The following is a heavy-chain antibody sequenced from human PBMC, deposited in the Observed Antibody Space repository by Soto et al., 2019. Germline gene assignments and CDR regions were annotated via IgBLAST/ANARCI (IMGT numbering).Heavy chain of an antibody. V-gene: IGHV3-23*01. CDR1: GFTFSSYA. J-gene: IGHJ6*02. Sequence: EVQLLESGGGLVQPGGSLRLSCAASGFTFSSYAMSWVRQAPGKGLEWVSGIRGSGGSTYYADSAKGRFTISRDNSKNTLYLQTNSLRAEDTAVYYCAKERGYNYGYDAMDVWGQGTTVTVSS. D-gene: IGHD5-18*01. CDR2: IRGSGGST. CDR3: AKERGYNYGYDAMDV.